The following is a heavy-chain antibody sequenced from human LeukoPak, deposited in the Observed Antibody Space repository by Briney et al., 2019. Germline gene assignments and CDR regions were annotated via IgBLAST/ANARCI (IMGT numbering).Heavy chain of an antibody. CDR1: GFTFSSYS. D-gene: IGHD3-10*01. J-gene: IGHJ4*02. Sequence: TGGSLRLSCAASGFTFSSYSMNWVRQAPGKGLERVSYISSSSSTIYYADSVKGRFTISGDHAKNSLYLQMNSLRAEDTAVYYCARVDRFGESTHYFDDWGQGTLVTVSS. CDR3: ARVDRFGESTHYFDD. V-gene: IGHV3-48*01. CDR2: ISSSSSTI.